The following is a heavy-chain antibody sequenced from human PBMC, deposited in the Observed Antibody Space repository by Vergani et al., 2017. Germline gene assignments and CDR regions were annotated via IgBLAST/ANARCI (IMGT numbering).Heavy chain of an antibody. Sequence: VRLQESGPGLVKPSETLALTCNVSGGSISSYYWGWIRQSPKRGLEWIGYIYHSGSTKYNPSLKSRVTMSVDTSKNQFSLRLSSVTAADTAVYYCGKDARGAGGYDSRFHDWGQGTLVRVSS. D-gene: IGHD5-12*01. CDR3: GKDARGAGGYDSRFHD. CDR1: GGSISSYY. J-gene: IGHJ4*02. V-gene: IGHV4-59*12. CDR2: IYHSGST.